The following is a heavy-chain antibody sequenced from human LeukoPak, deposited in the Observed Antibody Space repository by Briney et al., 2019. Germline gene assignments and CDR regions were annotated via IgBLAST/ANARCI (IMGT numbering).Heavy chain of an antibody. Sequence: ASVKVSCKASGYTFTSYDINWVRQATGQGLEWMGWINPNSGGTNYAQKFQGRVTMTRDTSISTAYMELSRLRSDDTAVYYCARDGGTYYYGSGSYCPDCWFDPWGQGTLVTVSS. V-gene: IGHV1-2*02. CDR2: INPNSGGT. CDR1: GYTFTSYD. D-gene: IGHD3-10*01. J-gene: IGHJ5*02. CDR3: ARDGGTYYYGSGSYCPDCWFDP.